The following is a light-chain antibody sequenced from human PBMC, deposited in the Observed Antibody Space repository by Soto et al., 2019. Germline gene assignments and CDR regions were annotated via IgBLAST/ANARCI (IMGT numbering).Light chain of an antibody. Sequence: DIQMTQSPSSLSASVGDRVTITCRASQSISSCLNWYQQKQGKAPKLLIYAASSLQSGVPSRFSGSGSGTDFTRTISSLQPEDFATYYCQQSYSTPWTFGQGTKVEIK. CDR1: QSISSC. J-gene: IGKJ1*01. V-gene: IGKV1-39*01. CDR2: AAS. CDR3: QQSYSTPWT.